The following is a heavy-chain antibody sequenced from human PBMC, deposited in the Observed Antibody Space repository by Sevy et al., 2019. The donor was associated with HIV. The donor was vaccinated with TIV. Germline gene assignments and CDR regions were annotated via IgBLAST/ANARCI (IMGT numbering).Heavy chain of an antibody. CDR3: ARDMDNFYGMDV. CDR1: GVSISTHS. J-gene: IGHJ6*02. Sequence: SEILSLTCTVSGVSISTHSWSWIRQPPGKGLEYIGYIYYNGNANYNPSFQSRVTISGDTSMNQLSLKLTSVTAADTAVYYCARDMDNFYGMDVWGQGTTVTVSS. D-gene: IGHD3-10*01. CDR2: IYYNGNA. V-gene: IGHV4-59*11.